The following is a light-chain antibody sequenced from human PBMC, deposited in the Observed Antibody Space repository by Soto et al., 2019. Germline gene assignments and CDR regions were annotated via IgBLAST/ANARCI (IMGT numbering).Light chain of an antibody. CDR1: QSINSNY. V-gene: IGKV3-20*01. J-gene: IGKJ1*01. Sequence: EIVLTQSTGTLSLSPGERATLSCRASQSINSNYLAWYQQKPGQSPRVLMYGASSRAPGIQDRFSGSASETDFTLTISRLEPEDFAVYYCQQYDSSPRTFGQGTKVEIK. CDR3: QQYDSSPRT. CDR2: GAS.